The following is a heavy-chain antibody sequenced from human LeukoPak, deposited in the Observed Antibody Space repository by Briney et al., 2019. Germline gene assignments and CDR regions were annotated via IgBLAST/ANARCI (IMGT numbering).Heavy chain of an antibody. J-gene: IGHJ3*02. CDR2: IYYSGST. CDR1: GGSLNSCY. V-gene: IGHV4-59*08. Sequence: SETLSLTCTVSGGSLNSCYWSWIRQPPGKGLEWIGYIYYSGSTNYNPSLKRRVTISLDTSKKQFSLKQSSVTAVDTAVYYCARVWFGDPSGAFDIWGQGTMVTVSS. D-gene: IGHD3-10*01. CDR3: ARVWFGDPSGAFDI.